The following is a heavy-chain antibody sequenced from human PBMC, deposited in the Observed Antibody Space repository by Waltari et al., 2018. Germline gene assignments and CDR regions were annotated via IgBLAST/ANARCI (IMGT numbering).Heavy chain of an antibody. CDR2: IYSGGST. V-gene: IGHV3-53*01. D-gene: IGHD2-15*01. CDR1: GFTVSSHY. J-gene: IGHJ4*02. CDR3: AREGYCSGGSCSGY. Sequence: EVQLVESGGGLIQPGGSLRLSCAASGFTVSSHYMHWVRQAPGKGLEWVSVIYSGGSTYYADSVKGRFTISRDNSKNTLYLQMNSLRAEDTAVYYCAREGYCSGGSCSGYWGQGTLVTVSS.